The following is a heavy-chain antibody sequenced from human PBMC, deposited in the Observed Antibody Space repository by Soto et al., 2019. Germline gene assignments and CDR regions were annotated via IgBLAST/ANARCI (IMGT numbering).Heavy chain of an antibody. J-gene: IGHJ5*02. CDR2: IIPIIGII. V-gene: IGHV1-69*08. Sequence: QVQLVQSGAEVKKPGSSVKVSCKASGGTFSTYTITWVRQAPGQGLEWMGRIIPIIGIINYAQKFQGRVTISANKFTGTAYMELNGLRSEDTAVYYCAGDPDSHYNDSHASSYPWGQGTLVTVSS. CDR1: GGTFSTYT. CDR3: AGDPDSHYNDSHASSYP. D-gene: IGHD4-4*01.